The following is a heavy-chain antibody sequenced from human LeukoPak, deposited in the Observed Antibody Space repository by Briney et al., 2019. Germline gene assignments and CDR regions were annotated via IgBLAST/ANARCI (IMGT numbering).Heavy chain of an antibody. Sequence: ASVKVSCKASGYTFTSYDINWVRQATGQGREWMGWMNPNSGNTGYAQKFQGRVTMTRNTSTSTAYMELSSLRSQGTAVYYCAAEGQLELLAFDIGGQGTMVSVSS. CDR3: AAEGQLELLAFDI. V-gene: IGHV1-8*02. CDR1: GYTFTSYD. CDR2: MNPNSGNT. J-gene: IGHJ3*02. D-gene: IGHD1-7*01.